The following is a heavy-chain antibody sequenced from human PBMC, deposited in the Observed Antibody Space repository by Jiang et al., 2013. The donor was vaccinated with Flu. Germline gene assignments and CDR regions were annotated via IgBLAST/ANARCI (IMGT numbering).Heavy chain of an antibody. V-gene: IGHV4-30-4*01. Sequence: GPGLVKASQTLSLTCTVSSGSIISSGDYYWSWIRQPPGKGLEWIGYISYTGTTDSNPSLESRVDLSIDTAKNQFSLNLRAVTAADTADYYCVAATSISMWAFEIWGQGTLVTVSS. CDR2: ISYTGTT. CDR1: SGSIISSGDYY. CDR3: VAATSISMWAFEI. D-gene: IGHD3-10*02. J-gene: IGHJ3*02.